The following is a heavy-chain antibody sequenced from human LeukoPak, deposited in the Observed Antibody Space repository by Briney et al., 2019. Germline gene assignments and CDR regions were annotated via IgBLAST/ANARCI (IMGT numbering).Heavy chain of an antibody. CDR3: ARRGRAAGKYGGYEYWYFDY. Sequence: GGSLRLSCAASGFTFSSYAMSWVRQAPGKGLEWVSAISGSGGSTYYADSVKGRFTISRDNSRNMLYLQMNSLRAEDTAVYYCARRGRAAGKYGGYEYWYFDYWGQGTLVTVSS. CDR1: GFTFSSYA. D-gene: IGHD5-12*01. J-gene: IGHJ4*02. V-gene: IGHV3-23*01. CDR2: ISGSGGST.